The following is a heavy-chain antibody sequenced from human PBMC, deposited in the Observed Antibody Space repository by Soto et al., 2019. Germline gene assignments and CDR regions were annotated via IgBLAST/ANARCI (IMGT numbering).Heavy chain of an antibody. Sequence: QAQLVESGGGVVQHGRSLRLSCAASGFTFSSYVMHWIRQAPGKGLEWVAFTWYDGRNNYYADSVKGRFTISRDNSNNTLYLQLHSLRAEDTAVYYCARDFGYTWKSHWFDPWGQGTLGTVSS. CDR3: ARDFGYTWKSHWFDP. D-gene: IGHD1-20*01. CDR1: GFTFSSYV. J-gene: IGHJ5*02. CDR2: TWYDGRNN. V-gene: IGHV3-33*01.